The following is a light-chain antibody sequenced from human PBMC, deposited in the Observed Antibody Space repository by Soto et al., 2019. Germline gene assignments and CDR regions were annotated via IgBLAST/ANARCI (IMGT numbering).Light chain of an antibody. Sequence: QSVLTQPPSVSGAPGQRVTISCAGSSSNIGAGFDVHWYQHLPGTAPKLLIYGNRNRPSGAPDRFSGSNSGNTATLTISGTQAMDKADYYCQAWDSSTVVFGGGTKLTVL. CDR1: SSNIGAGFD. CDR3: QAWDSSTVV. J-gene: IGLJ2*01. CDR2: GNR. V-gene: IGLV1-40*01.